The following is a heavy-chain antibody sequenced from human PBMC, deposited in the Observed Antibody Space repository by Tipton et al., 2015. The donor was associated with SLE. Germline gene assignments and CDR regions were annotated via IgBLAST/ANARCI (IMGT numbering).Heavy chain of an antibody. CDR1: GGSISSYY. J-gene: IGHJ2*01. D-gene: IGHD7-27*01. CDR3: ARQDWGSGYFDL. Sequence: TLSLTCTVSGGSISSYYWSWIRQPAGKGLEWIGSIYYSGSTYYNPSLKSRVTISVDTSKNQFSLKLSSVTAADTAVYYCARQDWGSGYFDLWGRGTLVTVSS. CDR2: IYYSGST. V-gene: IGHV4-59*05.